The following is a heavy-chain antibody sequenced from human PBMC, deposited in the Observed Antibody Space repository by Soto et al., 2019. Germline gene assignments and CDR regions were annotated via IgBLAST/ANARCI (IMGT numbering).Heavy chain of an antibody. V-gene: IGHV4-4*02. CDR1: GGSIFSSSW. D-gene: IGHD3-10*01. Sequence: QVQLQESGPGLVKPSGTLSLTCTVSGGSIFSSSWWSWVRQPPGKGLEWMGEIYHSGSKNYDPSLKSRVTITVDKSKNQVSLKLTSVTAADTAIYYCARERYGSGSPFDSWGQGILVTVSS. J-gene: IGHJ4*02. CDR2: IYHSGSK. CDR3: ARERYGSGSPFDS.